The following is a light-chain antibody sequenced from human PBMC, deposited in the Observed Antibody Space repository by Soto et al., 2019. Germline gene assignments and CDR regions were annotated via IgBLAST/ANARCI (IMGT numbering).Light chain of an antibody. J-gene: IGKJ1*01. V-gene: IGKV3-20*01. CDR2: GVS. CDR3: QHYGYSLWT. Sequence: EIVLTQSPGTLSLSPGETATLSCRAGQSLTSSYLAWYQQRPGQAPSLLIYGVSSRATGIPDRFSGSGSGTDFTLTITRLEPEDFAVYYCQHYGYSLWTFGQGTKVDIK. CDR1: QSLTSSY.